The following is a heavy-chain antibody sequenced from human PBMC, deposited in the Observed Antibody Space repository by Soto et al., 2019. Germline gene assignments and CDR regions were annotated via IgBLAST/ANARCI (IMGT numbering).Heavy chain of an antibody. CDR1: GFTFSSYS. CDR3: VTMVSRHFDY. Sequence: EVQLVESGGGLVKPGGSLRLSCAASGFTFSSYSMNWVRQAPGMGLEWVSSISSGSSYIYYADSVKGRFTISRDNAKNSLYLQMNSLRAEDTAVYYCVTMVSRHFDYWGQGTLVTVSS. V-gene: IGHV3-21*01. J-gene: IGHJ4*02. D-gene: IGHD2-8*01. CDR2: ISSGSSYI.